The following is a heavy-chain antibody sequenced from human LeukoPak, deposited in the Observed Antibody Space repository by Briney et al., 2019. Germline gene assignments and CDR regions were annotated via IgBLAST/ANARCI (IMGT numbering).Heavy chain of an antibody. V-gene: IGHV4-30-2*01. J-gene: IGHJ4*02. CDR1: GGSISSGGYY. Sequence: PSETLSLTCTVSGGSISSGGYYWSWIRQPPGKGLEWIGYIYHSGSTYYNPSLKSRVTISVDRSKNQFSLKLSSVTAADTAVYYCARAGFYYYDSSGYPPFDYWGQGTLVTVSS. D-gene: IGHD3-22*01. CDR3: ARAGFYYYDSSGYPPFDY. CDR2: IYHSGST.